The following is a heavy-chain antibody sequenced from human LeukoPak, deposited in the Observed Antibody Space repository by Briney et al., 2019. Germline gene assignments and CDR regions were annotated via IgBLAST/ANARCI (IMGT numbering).Heavy chain of an antibody. CDR3: AIHAGYYDSSAYY. CDR1: GYSFTSDW. CDR2: IYPGDSDT. Sequence: GESLKISCKGSGYSFTSDWIGWVRQMPGKGVEWVGIIYPGDSDTRYSPSFQGQVTISADKSISTAYLQWSSLKASDTAMYYCAIHAGYYDSSAYYWGQGTLVTVSS. V-gene: IGHV5-51*01. D-gene: IGHD3-22*01. J-gene: IGHJ4*02.